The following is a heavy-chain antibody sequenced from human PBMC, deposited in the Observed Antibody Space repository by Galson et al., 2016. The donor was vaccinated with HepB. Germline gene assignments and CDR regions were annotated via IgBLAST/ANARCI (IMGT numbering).Heavy chain of an antibody. CDR1: GFTFSTYA. V-gene: IGHV3-23*01. CDR2: ISGSGGST. J-gene: IGHJ4*02. Sequence: SLRLSCAASGFTFSTYAMSWVRQAPGKGLEWVSAISGSGGSTYYADSVKGRFTISRDNSKNTVYLQMDSLRAEDTAVYCCAKGYGVFDYWGQGTLVTVSS. D-gene: IGHD4-17*01. CDR3: AKGYGVFDY.